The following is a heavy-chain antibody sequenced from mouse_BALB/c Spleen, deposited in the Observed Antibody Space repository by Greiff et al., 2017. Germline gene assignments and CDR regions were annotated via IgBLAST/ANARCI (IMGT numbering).Heavy chain of an antibody. CDR2: IWSGGST. D-gene: IGHD2-1*01. CDR3: ARKGDYYGDYYAMDY. CDR1: GFSLTSYG. J-gene: IGHJ4*01. Sequence: QVQLKQSGPGLVQPSQSLSITCTVSGFSLTSYGVHWVRQSPGKGLEWLGVIWSGGSTDYNAAFISRLSISKDNSKSQVFFKMNSLQADDTAIYYCARKGDYYGDYYAMDYWGQGTSVTVSS. V-gene: IGHV2-4-1*01.